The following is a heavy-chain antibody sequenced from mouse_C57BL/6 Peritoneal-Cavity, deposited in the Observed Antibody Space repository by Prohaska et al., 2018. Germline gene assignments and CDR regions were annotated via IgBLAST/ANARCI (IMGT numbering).Heavy chain of an antibody. CDR3: VRDYYYGSSSWFFDV. Sequence: VQLVESFGGLVQPKGSLKLSCAASGFTFNTYAMHWVRQAPGKVLEWVARIRSKSINYATYYADSVKDRFTISRDDSQSMLYLQMNNLKTEDSAMYYCVRDYYYGSSSWFFDVWGTGTTVPVSS. D-gene: IGHD1-1*01. V-gene: IGHV10-3*01. J-gene: IGHJ1*03. CDR2: IRSKSINYAT. CDR1: GFTFNTYA.